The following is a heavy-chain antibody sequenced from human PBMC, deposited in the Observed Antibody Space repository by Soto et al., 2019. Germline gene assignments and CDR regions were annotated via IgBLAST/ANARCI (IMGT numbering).Heavy chain of an antibody. CDR1: GFTFSNYA. Sequence: GGSLRLSCAASGFTFSNYAMSWVRQAPGKGLEWVSAISGSGGSTYYADSVKGRFTISRDNSKNTLYLQMNSLRAEDTAVYYCAKPRYSYGNHGDFDYWGQGTLVTVSS. CDR2: ISGSGGST. V-gene: IGHV3-23*01. CDR3: AKPRYSYGNHGDFDY. D-gene: IGHD5-18*01. J-gene: IGHJ4*02.